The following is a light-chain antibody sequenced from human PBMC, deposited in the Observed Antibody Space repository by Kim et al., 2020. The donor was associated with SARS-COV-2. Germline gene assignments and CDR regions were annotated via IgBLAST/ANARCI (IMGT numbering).Light chain of an antibody. CDR3: NSRDTNDIVL. CDR2: GKN. V-gene: IGLV3-19*01. Sequence: VALGQKVRITCQGDSLRSYYATWYQQKPGQAPILLIYGKNNRPSGIPDRFSGSSSGNTASLTITGTQAGDEADYYCNSRDTNDIVLFGGGTKLTVL. J-gene: IGLJ2*01. CDR1: SLRSYY.